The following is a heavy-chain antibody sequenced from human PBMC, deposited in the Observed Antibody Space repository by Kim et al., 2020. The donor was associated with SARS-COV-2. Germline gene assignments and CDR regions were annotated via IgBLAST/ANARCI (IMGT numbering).Heavy chain of an antibody. CDR3: ARDSSH. Sequence: DGRTIIYADSVKGRFTISRDNAKNTLYLQVTSLRAEDTAVYYCARDSSHWGQGTLVTVSS. CDR2: DGRTI. J-gene: IGHJ4*02. V-gene: IGHV3-74*01.